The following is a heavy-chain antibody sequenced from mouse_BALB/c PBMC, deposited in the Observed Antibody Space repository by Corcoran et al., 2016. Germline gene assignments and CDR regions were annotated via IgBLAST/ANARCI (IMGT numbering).Heavy chain of an antibody. V-gene: IGHV3S1*01. J-gene: IGHJ4*01. D-gene: IGHD4-1*02. Sequence: VQLQQSGPGLVKPSQTLSLTCVISGDSVSSNSAAWNWIRQSPSRGLECLGRTYYTSKWYSDYAVSVKSRLSINADTSKNQFSLQLNSVTPEDTAVYYCARAPPVVGANWFDPWGQGTLVTVSS. CDR3: ARAPPVVGANWFDP. CDR1: GDSVSSNSAA. CDR2: TYYTSKWYS.